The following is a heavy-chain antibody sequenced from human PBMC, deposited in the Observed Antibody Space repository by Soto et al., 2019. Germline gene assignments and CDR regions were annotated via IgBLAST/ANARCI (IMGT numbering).Heavy chain of an antibody. Sequence: PGGSLRLSCAASGFTFSSNAMSWVRQAPGKGLEWVSTISGNGGSTYDADSVKGRFTISRDNSKNTLYLQMNSLRAEDTAVYYCAKAFVYSNSPMDVWGQGTTVTVSS. CDR3: AKAFVYSNSPMDV. CDR2: ISGNGGST. D-gene: IGHD4-4*01. V-gene: IGHV3-23*01. CDR1: GFTFSSNA. J-gene: IGHJ6*02.